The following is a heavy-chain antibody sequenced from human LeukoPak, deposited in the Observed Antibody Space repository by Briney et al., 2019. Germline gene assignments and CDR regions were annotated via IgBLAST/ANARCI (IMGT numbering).Heavy chain of an antibody. V-gene: IGHV1-69*05. J-gene: IGHJ6*04. Sequence: SVKVSCKASGGTFSSYAISWVRQAPGQGLEWMGGIIPIFGTANYAQKLQGRVTMTTDTSTSTAYMELRSLRSDDTAVYYCARGGIAAPLDVWGKGTTVTVSS. CDR1: GGTFSSYA. D-gene: IGHD6-6*01. CDR2: IIPIFGTA. CDR3: ARGGIAAPLDV.